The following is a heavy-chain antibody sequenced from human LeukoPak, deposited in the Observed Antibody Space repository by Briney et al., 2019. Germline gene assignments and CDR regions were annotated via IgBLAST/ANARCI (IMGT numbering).Heavy chain of an antibody. CDR1: GYTFTRYY. V-gene: IGHV1-46*04. CDR2: INPSVGSA. Sequence: ASVKVSCEASGYTFTRYYIHWVRQAPGQGLEWMGIINPSVGSANYAQKLQGRVTMTRDTSTSTVYMELSSLRSEDTAVYYCARDVSQGSGSYRNQAFDYWGQGTLVTVSS. CDR3: ARDVSQGSGSYRNQAFDY. J-gene: IGHJ4*02. D-gene: IGHD3-10*01.